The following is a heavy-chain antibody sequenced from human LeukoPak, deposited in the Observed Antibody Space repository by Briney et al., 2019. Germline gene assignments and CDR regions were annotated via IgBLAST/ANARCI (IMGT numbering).Heavy chain of an antibody. J-gene: IGHJ4*02. V-gene: IGHV1-3*01. CDR3: ARDYCSGTSCSVFDY. CDR2: INAGNGKK. D-gene: IGHD2-2*01. Sequence: ASVQVSCQASGYTFTSYVLHWVGQPPGQGLEWMGWINAGNGKKKYQQEIQGRVTITRDTSASTAYMELSSLRSEDTAVYYCARDYCSGTSCSVFDYWGQGTLVTVSS. CDR1: GYTFTSYV.